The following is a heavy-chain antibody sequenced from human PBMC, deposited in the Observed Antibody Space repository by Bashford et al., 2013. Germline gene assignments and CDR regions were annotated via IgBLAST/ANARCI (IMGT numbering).Heavy chain of an antibody. CDR3: AAATRGRSLALIPAEFDY. CDR2: IYYSGST. Sequence: TLSLTLALSLVAPSAVVVTYWSWIRQPPRKGLEWIGYIYYSGSTYYNPSLKSRVTISVDTSKNQFSLKLSSVTAADTAVYYCAAATRGRSLALIPAEFDYWGPGTLVTVSS. J-gene: IGHJ4*02. D-gene: IGHD3-16*01. CDR1: VAPSAVVVTY. V-gene: IGHV4-30-4*01.